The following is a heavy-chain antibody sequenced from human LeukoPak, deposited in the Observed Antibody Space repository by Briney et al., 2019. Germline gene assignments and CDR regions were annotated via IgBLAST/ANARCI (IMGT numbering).Heavy chain of an antibody. V-gene: IGHV1-46*01. CDR2: INPSGGST. J-gene: IGHJ4*02. CDR1: GYTFTSYG. Sequence: GASVQVSCKASGYTFTSYGISWVRQAPGQGLEWMGIINPSGGSTSYAQKFQGRVTMTRDTSTSTVYMELSSLRSEDTAVYYCARVSGGWLDYWGQGTLVTVSS. CDR3: ARVSGGWLDY. D-gene: IGHD6-19*01.